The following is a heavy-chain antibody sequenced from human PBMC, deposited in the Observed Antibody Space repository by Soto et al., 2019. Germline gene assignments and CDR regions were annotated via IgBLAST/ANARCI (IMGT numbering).Heavy chain of an antibody. Sequence: SVKVSCKASGYTFTSYYMHWVRQAPGQGLEWMGRIIPILGIANYAQKFQGRVTITADKSTSTAYMELSSLRSEDTAVYYCASTYGSGSQPPGYMDVWGKGTTVTVSS. CDR1: GYTFTSYY. J-gene: IGHJ6*03. V-gene: IGHV1-69*02. CDR3: ASTYGSGSQPPGYMDV. CDR2: IIPILGIA. D-gene: IGHD3-10*01.